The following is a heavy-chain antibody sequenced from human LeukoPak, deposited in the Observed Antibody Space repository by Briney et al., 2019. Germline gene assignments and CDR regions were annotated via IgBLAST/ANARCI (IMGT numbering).Heavy chain of an antibody. CDR2: IYYSGST. J-gene: IGHJ3*02. D-gene: IGHD6-13*01. Sequence: PSETLSLTCTVSGGSVSSGSYYRSWIRQPPGKGLEWIGYIYYSGSTNYNPSLKSRVTISVDTSKNQFSLKLSSVAAADTAVYYCARDRIAAAGMSAFDIWGQGTMVTVSS. CDR1: GGSVSSGSYY. CDR3: ARDRIAAAGMSAFDI. V-gene: IGHV4-61*01.